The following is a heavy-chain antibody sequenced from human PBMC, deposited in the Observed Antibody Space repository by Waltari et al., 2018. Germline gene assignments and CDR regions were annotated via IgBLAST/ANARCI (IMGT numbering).Heavy chain of an antibody. CDR2: IKSKTDGGTT. CDR1: GFTFSNAW. V-gene: IGHV3-15*07. D-gene: IGHD4-17*01. J-gene: IGHJ4*02. Sequence: EVQLVESGGGLVKPGGSLRLSCAASGFTFSNAWMNWVRQAPGKGLEWVGRIKSKTDGGTTDYAAPVKGRFTISRDESKNTLYLQMNSLKTEDTAVYYCTTGPYGGNSGFDYWGQGTLVTVSS. CDR3: TTGPYGGNSGFDY.